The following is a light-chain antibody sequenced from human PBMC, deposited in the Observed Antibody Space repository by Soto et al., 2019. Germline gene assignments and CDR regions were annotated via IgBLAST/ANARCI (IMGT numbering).Light chain of an antibody. CDR3: SSYSSAASLLV. V-gene: IGLV2-14*01. CDR1: FSDIGGFNF. J-gene: IGLJ2*01. CDR2: EVT. Sequence: QSVLTQPASVSGSPGQSVTISCAGTFSDIGGFNFVSWYQQHPDGAPKLLIYEVTLRPSGVSARFSGSKSANTASLTISGLQPEAEAFYHCSSYSSAASLLVFGGGTRLTVL.